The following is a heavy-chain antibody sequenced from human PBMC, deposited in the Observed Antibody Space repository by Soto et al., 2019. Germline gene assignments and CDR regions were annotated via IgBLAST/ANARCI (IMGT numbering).Heavy chain of an antibody. Sequence: PSETLSLTCTVSVGSISSSSYYWGWIRQPPGKGLEWIGSIYYSGSTYYNPSLKSRVTISVDTSKNQFSLKLSSVAAADTAVYYCASLAYYYGSGSYYFAPYWGQGTLVTVSS. CDR2: IYYSGST. CDR1: VGSISSSSYY. J-gene: IGHJ4*02. V-gene: IGHV4-39*01. CDR3: ASLAYYYGSGSYYFAPY. D-gene: IGHD3-10*01.